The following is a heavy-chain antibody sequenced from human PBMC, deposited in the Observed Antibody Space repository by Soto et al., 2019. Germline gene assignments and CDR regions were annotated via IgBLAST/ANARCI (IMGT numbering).Heavy chain of an antibody. J-gene: IGHJ4*02. CDR1: GYTFTSYG. Sequence: ASVKVSCKASGYTFTSYGISWVRQAPGQGLEWMGWISAYNGNTNYAQKLQGRVTMTTDTSTSTAYMELRSLRSDDTAVYYCARGGYSGYDSLSAGDYWGQGTLVTVSS. CDR2: ISAYNGNT. V-gene: IGHV1-18*01. D-gene: IGHD5-12*01. CDR3: ARGGYSGYDSLSAGDY.